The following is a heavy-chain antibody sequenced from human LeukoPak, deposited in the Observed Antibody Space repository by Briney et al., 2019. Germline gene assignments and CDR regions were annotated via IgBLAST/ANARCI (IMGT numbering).Heavy chain of an antibody. CDR1: GFIFSDYY. CDR2: ISASGSTV. CDR3: ARDGCSSTSCFDY. J-gene: IGHJ4*02. V-gene: IGHV3-11*04. Sequence: PGGSLRLSCAASGFIFSDYYMSWVRQAPGKGLEWVSYISASGSTVNYADSVKGRFTISRDNAKRSLYLQMNNRTAEDTAVYYCARDGCSSTSCFDYWGQGTLVILSS. D-gene: IGHD2-2*01.